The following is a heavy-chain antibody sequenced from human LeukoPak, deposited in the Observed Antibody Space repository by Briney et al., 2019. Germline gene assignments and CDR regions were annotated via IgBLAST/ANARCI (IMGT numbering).Heavy chain of an antibody. Sequence: PSETLSLTCAVSGASISSDKWWSWVRQPPGKGLEWIGGINHSGNTNYSPSLKSRVTMSTDKSKNEFPLRLTSVTAADTAVYYCARAGVWLPAVWGQGTLVTVSS. D-gene: IGHD3-9*01. J-gene: IGHJ4*02. CDR3: ARAGVWLPAV. V-gene: IGHV4-4*02. CDR2: INHSGNT. CDR1: GASISSDKW.